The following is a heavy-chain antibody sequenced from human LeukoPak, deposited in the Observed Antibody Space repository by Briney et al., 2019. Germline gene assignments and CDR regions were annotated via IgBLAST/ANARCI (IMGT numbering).Heavy chain of an antibody. V-gene: IGHV3-15*01. J-gene: IGHJ4*02. CDR2: IKSKTDGGTT. CDR3: TTVTLYDSSGYYYVDYFDY. D-gene: IGHD3-22*01. Sequence: GGSLRPSCAASGFTFSNAWMSWVRQAPGKGLEWVGRIKSKTDGGTTDYAAPVKGRFTISRDDSKNTLYLQMNSLKTEDTAVYYCTTVTLYDSSGYYYVDYFDYWGQGTLVTVSS. CDR1: GFTFSNAW.